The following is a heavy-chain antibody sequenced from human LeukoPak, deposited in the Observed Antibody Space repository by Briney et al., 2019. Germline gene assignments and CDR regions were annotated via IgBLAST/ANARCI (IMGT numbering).Heavy chain of an antibody. J-gene: IGHJ4*02. CDR3: ARHRSSWFGSSFDY. D-gene: IGHD6-13*01. Sequence: PGRSLRLSCAASGFTFSSYGMHWVRQAPGKGLEWVSVIYSGGNTYYADSVKGRFTISRDNSKNTLYLQMNTLRAEDTAVYYCARHRSSWFGSSFDYWGQGTLVTVSS. V-gene: IGHV3-66*04. CDR2: IYSGGNT. CDR1: GFTFSSYG.